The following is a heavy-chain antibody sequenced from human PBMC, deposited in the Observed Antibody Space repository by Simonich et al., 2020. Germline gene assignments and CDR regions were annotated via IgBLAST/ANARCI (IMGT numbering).Heavy chain of an antibody. J-gene: IGHJ3*02. V-gene: IGHV1-2*07. D-gene: IGHD7-27*01. CDR2: SNTDSGGS. Sequence: VQLVQSGAEVKKPGAAVKVSCKDSGYTFTGYYMHWVRQAPGPGLDWLVRSNTDSGGSNYANKVKGRGTMTSDTSISTAYMELSSRRSDDTAVYYCARGRLTGDKGAFDIWGQGTMVTVSS. CDR3: ARGRLTGDKGAFDI. CDR1: GYTFTGYY.